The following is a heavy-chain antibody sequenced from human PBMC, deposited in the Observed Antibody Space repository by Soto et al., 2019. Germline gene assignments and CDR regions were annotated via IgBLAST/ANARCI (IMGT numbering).Heavy chain of an antibody. CDR2: ISSSSSTI. D-gene: IGHD2-2*01. V-gene: IGHV3-48*01. CDR1: GFTFSSYS. CDR3: ARDREDIVVVPAAMPGVKHTTNHDAFDI. Sequence: GGSLRLSCAASGFTFSSYSMNWVRQAPGKGLEWVSYISSSSSTIYYADSVKGRFTISRDNAKNSLYLQMNSLRAEDTAVYYCARDREDIVVVPAAMPGVKHTTNHDAFDIWGQGTMVTVSS. J-gene: IGHJ3*02.